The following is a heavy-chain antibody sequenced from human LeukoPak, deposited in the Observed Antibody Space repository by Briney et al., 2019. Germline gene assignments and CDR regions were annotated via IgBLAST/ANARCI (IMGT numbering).Heavy chain of an antibody. CDR3: AKGPHSYYGMDV. CDR2: ISPNSGGT. CDR1: GYTFTGYY. V-gene: IGHV1-2*02. Sequence: ASVKVSCKASGYTFTGYYMHWVRQAPGQGLEWMGWISPNSGGTNYAQKFQGRVTMTRDTSTSTAYMELSRLRSDDTAVYYCAKGPHSYYGMDVWGQGTTVTVSS. J-gene: IGHJ6*02.